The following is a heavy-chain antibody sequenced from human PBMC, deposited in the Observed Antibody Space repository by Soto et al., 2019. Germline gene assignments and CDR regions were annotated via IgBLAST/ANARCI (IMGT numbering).Heavy chain of an antibody. J-gene: IGHJ4*02. CDR1: GFTFSSYS. Sequence: SLRLSCAASGFTFSSYSMNWVRQAPGKGLEWVSSISSSSSYIYYADSVKGRFTISRDNAKNSLYLQMNSLRAEDTAVYYCARDLEVGTYLYFFDYWGQGSLVTVSS. D-gene: IGHD1-26*01. CDR3: ARDLEVGTYLYFFDY. V-gene: IGHV3-21*01. CDR2: ISSSSSYI.